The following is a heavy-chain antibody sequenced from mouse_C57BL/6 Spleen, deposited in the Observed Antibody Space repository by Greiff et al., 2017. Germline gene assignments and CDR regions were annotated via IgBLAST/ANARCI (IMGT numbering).Heavy chain of an antibody. Sequence: QVQLKASGAELVRPGTSVKVSCKASGYAFTNYLIEWVKQRPGQGLEWIGVINPGSGGTNYNEKFKGKATLTADKSSSTAYMQLSRLTSEDSAVYFCANNYSGSSPAWFAYWSQGTLVTVSA. J-gene: IGHJ3*01. V-gene: IGHV1-54*01. CDR2: INPGSGGT. D-gene: IGHD1-1*01. CDR3: ANNYSGSSPAWFAY. CDR1: GYAFTNYL.